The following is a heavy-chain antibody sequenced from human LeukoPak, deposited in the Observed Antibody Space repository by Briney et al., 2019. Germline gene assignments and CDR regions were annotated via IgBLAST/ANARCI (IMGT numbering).Heavy chain of an antibody. D-gene: IGHD5-18*01. J-gene: IGHJ5*02. CDR3: ARRIRYSYGIGFDP. CDR2: IYYSGST. V-gene: IGHV4-59*01. Sequence: PSETLSLTCTVSGGSISSYYWSWIRQPPGKGLEGIGYIYYSGSTNYNPSLKRRVTISVDTSKNQFSLKLSSVTAADTAVYYCARRIRYSYGIGFDPWGQGTLVTVSS. CDR1: GGSISSYY.